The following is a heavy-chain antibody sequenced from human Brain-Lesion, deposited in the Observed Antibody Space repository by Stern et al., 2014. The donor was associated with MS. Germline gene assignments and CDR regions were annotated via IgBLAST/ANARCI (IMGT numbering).Heavy chain of an antibody. CDR2: IYYSGNT. J-gene: IGHJ5*02. CDR3: AGEEDIRYCSGGSCTGNWFDP. D-gene: IGHD2-15*01. Sequence: QVQLQESGPGLVKPSETLSLTCTVAGGSVSSTSYAWAWIRQPPGKGLEWIGTIYYSGNTYYSPSLKSRLTLSLDTTKNHFFLTRRSVTAADTAVYYCAGEEDIRYCSGGSCTGNWFDPWGQGTLVTVSS. V-gene: IGHV4-39*02. CDR1: GGSVSSTSYA.